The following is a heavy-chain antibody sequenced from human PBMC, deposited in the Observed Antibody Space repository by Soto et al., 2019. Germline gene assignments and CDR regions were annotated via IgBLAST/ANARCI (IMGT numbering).Heavy chain of an antibody. J-gene: IGHJ4*02. V-gene: IGHV4-34*01. D-gene: IGHD4-17*01. CDR3: ARDLYGDRLFDY. CDR2: INHSGST. Sequence: PSETLSLTCAVYGGSFSGYYWSWIRQPPGKGLEWIGEINHSGSTNYNPSLKSRVTISVDTSKNQFSLKLSSVTAADTAVYYCARDLYGDRLFDYWGQGTLVTVSS. CDR1: GGSFSGYY.